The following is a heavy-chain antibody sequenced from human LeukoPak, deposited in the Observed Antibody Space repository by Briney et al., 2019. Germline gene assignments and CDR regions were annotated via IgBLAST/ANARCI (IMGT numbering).Heavy chain of an antibody. D-gene: IGHD4-17*01. J-gene: IGHJ4*02. V-gene: IGHV4-59*01. CDR2: IDHGGST. Sequence: SETLSLTCTVSGGSFSSYYWTWIRQPPGKGLEWIGYIDHGGSTNYNPSLRSRVSISSDTSKIQFSLELTSVTAADTAVYYCARLKATVSIHAYFDSWGQGTLVTVSS. CDR1: GGSFSSYY. CDR3: ARLKATVSIHAYFDS.